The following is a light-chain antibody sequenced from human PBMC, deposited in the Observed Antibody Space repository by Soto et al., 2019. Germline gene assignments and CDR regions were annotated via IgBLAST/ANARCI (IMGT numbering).Light chain of an antibody. J-gene: IGLJ2*01. CDR3: AAWDDNLNGVL. Sequence: QSVLTQPPSASGAPGQRVTISCSGSSSNIGSNPVNWYQQLPETAPKVLIYGSDRRPSGVSDRFSGSKSDTSASLAISGLQSEDEADYYCAAWDDNLNGVLFGGGTKLTVL. CDR1: SSNIGSNP. V-gene: IGLV1-44*01. CDR2: GSD.